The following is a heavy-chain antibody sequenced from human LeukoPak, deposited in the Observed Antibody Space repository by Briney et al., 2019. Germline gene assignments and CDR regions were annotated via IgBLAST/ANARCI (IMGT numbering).Heavy chain of an antibody. CDR1: GFTVSSNY. D-gene: IGHD3-22*01. Sequence: GGSLRLSCAASGFTVSSNYMSWVRQAPGKGLEWVSVIYTGGSTYYADSVKGRFTVSRDNSKNTWYLQMNSLTVEDTAVYYCARDDDGSNHFGCLQHWGQGTLVTVSS. V-gene: IGHV3-66*01. J-gene: IGHJ1*01. CDR3: ARDDDGSNHFGCLQH. CDR2: IYTGGST.